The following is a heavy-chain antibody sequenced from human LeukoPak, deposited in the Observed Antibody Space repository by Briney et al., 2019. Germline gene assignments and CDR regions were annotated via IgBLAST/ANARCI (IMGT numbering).Heavy chain of an antibody. D-gene: IGHD5-24*01. Sequence: GGSLRLSCAASGFTFSSYGMHWVRQAPGKGLEWVAVISYDGSNKYYADSVKGRFTISRDNAKNSLYLQMNSLRAEDTAVYYCARKWLPANYYYYMDVWGKGTTVTVSS. J-gene: IGHJ6*03. CDR1: GFTFSSYG. CDR2: ISYDGSNK. V-gene: IGHV3-30*03. CDR3: ARKWLPANYYYYMDV.